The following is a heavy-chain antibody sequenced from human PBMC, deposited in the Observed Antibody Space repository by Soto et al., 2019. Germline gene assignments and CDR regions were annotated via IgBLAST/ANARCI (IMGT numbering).Heavy chain of an antibody. D-gene: IGHD2-21*02. CDR3: AKSSCGGDCYYWFDP. V-gene: IGHV4-61*01. Sequence: QVQLRESGPGLVKPSETLSLTCTVSSGSVSSGSYYWSWIRQPPGKGLEWIGYIYYSGSTNYNPSLKSRVTISVDTSKNQFSLNLSSVTAADTAVYYCAKSSCGGDCYYWFDPWGQGTLVTVSS. CDR1: SGSVSSGSYY. CDR2: IYYSGST. J-gene: IGHJ5*02.